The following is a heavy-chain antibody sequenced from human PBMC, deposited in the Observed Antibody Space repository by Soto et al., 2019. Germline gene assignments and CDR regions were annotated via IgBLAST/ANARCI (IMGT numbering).Heavy chain of an antibody. CDR1: GGTFSSYA. J-gene: IGHJ3*02. V-gene: IGHV1-69*01. Sequence: QVQLVQSGAEVKKPGSSVKVSCKASGGTFSSYAISWVRQAPGQGLEWMGGIIPIFGTANYAQKFQGRVTITADESTSTDYMELSRLRSEDTAVYYCARGSYDSSGYYAFDNWGQGTMGTVSS. D-gene: IGHD3-22*01. CDR2: IIPIFGTA. CDR3: ARGSYDSSGYYAFDN.